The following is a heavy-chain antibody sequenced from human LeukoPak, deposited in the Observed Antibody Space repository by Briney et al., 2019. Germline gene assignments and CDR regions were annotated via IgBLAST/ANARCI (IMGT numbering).Heavy chain of an antibody. Sequence: ASVKVSCKASGYTFTGYYMHWVRQAPGQGLEWMGRINPNSGGTNYARKFQGRVTMTRDTSISTAYMELSRLRSDDTAVYYCARDASGFATGTTSFDYWGQGTLVTVSS. CDR1: GYTFTGYY. V-gene: IGHV1-2*06. CDR2: INPNSGGT. CDR3: ARDASGFATGTTSFDY. J-gene: IGHJ4*02. D-gene: IGHD1-7*01.